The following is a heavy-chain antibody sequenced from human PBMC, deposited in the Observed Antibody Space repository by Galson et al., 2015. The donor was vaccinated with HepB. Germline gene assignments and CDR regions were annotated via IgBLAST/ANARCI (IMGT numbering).Heavy chain of an antibody. J-gene: IGHJ6*02. CDR1: GFTFSSYA. V-gene: IGHV3-30*04. CDR3: ARGIAVAGTYYGMDV. Sequence: SLRLSCAASGFTFSSYAMHWVRQAPGKGLEWVAVISYDGSNKYYADSVKGRFTISRDNSKNTLYLQMNSLRTEDTAVYYCARGIAVAGTYYGMDVWGQGTTVTVSS. CDR2: ISYDGSNK. D-gene: IGHD6-19*01.